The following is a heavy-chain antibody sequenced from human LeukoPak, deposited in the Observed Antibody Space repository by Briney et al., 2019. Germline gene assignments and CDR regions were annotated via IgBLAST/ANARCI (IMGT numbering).Heavy chain of an antibody. Sequence: GGSLRLSCAASGFTFSSYWMSWVRQAPGKGLEWVANIKQDGSEKYYVDSVKGRFTISRDNAENSLYLQMNSLRAEDTAVYYCARGRLVGASGYWGQGTLVTVSS. V-gene: IGHV3-7*01. D-gene: IGHD1-26*01. CDR3: ARGRLVGASGY. J-gene: IGHJ4*02. CDR2: IKQDGSEK. CDR1: GFTFSSYW.